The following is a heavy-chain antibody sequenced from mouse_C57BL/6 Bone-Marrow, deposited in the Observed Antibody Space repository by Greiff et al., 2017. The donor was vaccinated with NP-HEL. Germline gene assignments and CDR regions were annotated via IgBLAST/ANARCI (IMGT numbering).Heavy chain of an antibody. V-gene: IGHV5-2*01. CDR1: EYEFPSHD. D-gene: IGHD1-1*02. Sequence: EVQVVESGGGLVQPGESLKLSCASNEYEFPSHDMSLFRKTPEKLLELVAAINSDGGSTYYPDTMERRFIISRDNTKKTLDLQMSSLRSEDTAVYYCARAGGRGWYFEVWGTGTTVTVSS. CDR3: ARAGGRGWYFEV. CDR2: INSDGGST. J-gene: IGHJ1*03.